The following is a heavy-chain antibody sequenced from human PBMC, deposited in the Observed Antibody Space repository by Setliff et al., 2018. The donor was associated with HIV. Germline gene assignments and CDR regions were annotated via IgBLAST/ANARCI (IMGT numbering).Heavy chain of an antibody. J-gene: IGHJ6*03. D-gene: IGHD1-1*01. V-gene: IGHV4-59*08. Sequence: PSETLSLTCTVSGGSISNYYWSWIRQPPGKGLEWIGYIYNSGSTNYNPSLKSRVTISVDTSKSQFSLKLSSVTAADTAVYYCARLVSWRYYYYMDVWGKGTTVTVSS. CDR1: GGSISNYY. CDR3: ARLVSWRYYYYMDV. CDR2: IYNSGST.